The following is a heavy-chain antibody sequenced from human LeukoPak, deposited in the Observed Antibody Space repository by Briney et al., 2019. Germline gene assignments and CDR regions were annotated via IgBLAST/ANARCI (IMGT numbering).Heavy chain of an antibody. CDR2: IYHSGST. D-gene: IGHD6-19*01. Sequence: SETLSLTCTVSGFSISSGYYWGWIRQPPTKGLEWIGIIYHSGSTYYNPSPKNRVTISVDTSKNHFSLKLSSVTAADTAVYYCARDHSGWEGAFGIWGQGTMVTVSS. J-gene: IGHJ3*02. V-gene: IGHV4-38-2*02. CDR1: GFSISSGYY. CDR3: ARDHSGWEGAFGI.